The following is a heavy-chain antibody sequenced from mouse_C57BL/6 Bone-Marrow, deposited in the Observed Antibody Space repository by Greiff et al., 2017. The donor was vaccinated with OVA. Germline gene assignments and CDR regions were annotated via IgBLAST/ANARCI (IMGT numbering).Heavy chain of an antibody. CDR3: ARFAY. CDR1: GYTFTSYG. Sequence: VQLQQSGAELARPGASVKLSCKASGYTFTSYGISWVKQRTGQGLEWIGEIYPRSGNTYYNEKFKGKATLTADKSSSTAYMELRSLTSEDSAGYFCARFAYWGQGTLVTVSA. V-gene: IGHV1-81*01. CDR2: IYPRSGNT. J-gene: IGHJ3*01.